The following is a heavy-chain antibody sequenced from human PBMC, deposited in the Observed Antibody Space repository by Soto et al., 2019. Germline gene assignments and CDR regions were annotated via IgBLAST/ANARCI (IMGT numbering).Heavy chain of an antibody. CDR2: ISPTGEQR. D-gene: IGHD3-10*01. CDR3: AKRYGSGSYRDFNSYYGMDI. V-gene: IGHV3-23*01. Sequence: PGGSLRLSCAASRFTFRNYGMSWVRQGPGNGLEWVSGISPTGEQRFYVDSVKGRFFISRDNPQNTLSLEMSNLRADDTAVYYCAKRYGSGSYRDFNSYYGMDIWGQGTSVTVSS. CDR1: RFTFRNYG. J-gene: IGHJ6*02.